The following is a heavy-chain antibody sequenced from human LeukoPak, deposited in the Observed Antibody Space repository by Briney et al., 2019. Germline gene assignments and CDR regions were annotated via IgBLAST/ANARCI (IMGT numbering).Heavy chain of an antibody. V-gene: IGHV4-4*02. Sequence: SGTLSLTCAVSGGSISSSNWWSWVRQPPGKGLEWIGSIYYSGSTYYNPSLKSRVTISVDTSKNQFSLKLSSVTAADTAVYYCAREEWFGEPNWFDPWGQGTLVTVSS. CDR1: GGSISSSNW. CDR3: AREEWFGEPNWFDP. J-gene: IGHJ5*02. CDR2: IYYSGST. D-gene: IGHD3-10*01.